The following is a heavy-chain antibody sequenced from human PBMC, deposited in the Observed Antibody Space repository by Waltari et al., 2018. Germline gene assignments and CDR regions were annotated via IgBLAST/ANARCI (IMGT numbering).Heavy chain of an antibody. Sequence: EVQLVQSGAEVKKPGESLKISGKDAGTSFTRSWIGWVRQMPGKGLEWMGIIYPGDSDTRYSPSFQGQVTISSDKSISTAYLQWSGLKASDTAMYYCARHQTQSTSAGWYWGQGTLVTVSS. CDR1: GTSFTRSW. D-gene: IGHD6-19*01. CDR3: ARHQTQSTSAGWY. J-gene: IGHJ4*02. V-gene: IGHV5-51*01. CDR2: IYPGDSDT.